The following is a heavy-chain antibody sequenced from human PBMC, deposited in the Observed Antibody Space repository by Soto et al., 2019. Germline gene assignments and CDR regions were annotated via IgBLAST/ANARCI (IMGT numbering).Heavy chain of an antibody. CDR3: ARDLITRDAFDI. CDR1: GYTFTSNG. V-gene: IGHV1-18*04. Sequence: AASVKVSCKASGYTFTSNGINWVRQAPGQGLEWMGWISGYNGNTNNAQKFQGRVTMTTDTSTNTAYLELRSLRSDDTAVYYCARDLITRDAFDIWGQGTMVTVSS. J-gene: IGHJ3*02. D-gene: IGHD3-16*01. CDR2: ISGYNGNT.